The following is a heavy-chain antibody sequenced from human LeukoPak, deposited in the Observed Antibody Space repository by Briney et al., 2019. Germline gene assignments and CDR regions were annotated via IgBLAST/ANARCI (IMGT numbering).Heavy chain of an antibody. CDR3: ARGQGSDY. V-gene: IGHV3-48*01. CDR2: ISSSSGTI. D-gene: IGHD6-6*01. Sequence: GGSLRLSCVASGFIFSSYSMNWVRQAPGKGLEWVSYISSSSGTISYADSVKGRFTISRDNAKNSLYLQMNSPRAEDTAVYYCARGQGSDYWGQGTLVTVSS. CDR1: GFIFSSYS. J-gene: IGHJ4*02.